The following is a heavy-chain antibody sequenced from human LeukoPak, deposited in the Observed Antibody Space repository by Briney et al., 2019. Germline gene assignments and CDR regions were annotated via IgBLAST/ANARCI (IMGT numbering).Heavy chain of an antibody. D-gene: IGHD3-3*01. Sequence: GGSLRLSCAASDFSFRSYWMSWVRQAPGKGLEWVANIKQDGSEKYYVDSVKGRFTISRDNAKNSLYLQMNSLRAEDTAVYYCARNFRDYDFWSGYVYYYGMDVWGQGTTVTVSS. CDR1: DFSFRSYW. CDR3: ARNFRDYDFWSGYVYYYGMDV. V-gene: IGHV3-7*01. J-gene: IGHJ6*02. CDR2: IKQDGSEK.